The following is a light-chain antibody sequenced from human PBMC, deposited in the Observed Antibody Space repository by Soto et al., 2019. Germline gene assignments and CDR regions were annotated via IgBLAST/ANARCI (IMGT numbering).Light chain of an antibody. CDR1: SSDVGDYNY. J-gene: IGLJ1*01. CDR3: GSYTSSNTYV. CDR2: DVS. Sequence: QSALTQPASVSGSPGQSITISCTGTSSDVGDYNYVSWYQQHPGKATKLMIYDVSNRPSGVSNRFSGSKSGNTASLTISGLQAEDEADYYCGSYTSSNTYVFGTGTKVTVL. V-gene: IGLV2-14*03.